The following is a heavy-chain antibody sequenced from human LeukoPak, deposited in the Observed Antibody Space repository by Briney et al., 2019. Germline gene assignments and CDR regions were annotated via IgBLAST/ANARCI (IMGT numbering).Heavy chain of an antibody. CDR1: DGSISSYY. Sequence: PSETLSLTCTVSDGSISSYYWSWIRQPPGKGLEWIGYIYYSGSTNYNPSLKSRVTISVDTSKNQFSLKLGSVTAADTAVYYCARHSPPPDILTGYYSPVFDYWGQGTLVTVSS. CDR3: ARHSPPPDILTGYYSPVFDY. D-gene: IGHD3-9*01. J-gene: IGHJ4*02. CDR2: IYYSGST. V-gene: IGHV4-59*08.